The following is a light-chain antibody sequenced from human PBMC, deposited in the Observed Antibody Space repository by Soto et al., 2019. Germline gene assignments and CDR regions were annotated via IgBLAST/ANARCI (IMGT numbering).Light chain of an antibody. J-gene: IGKJ1*01. V-gene: IGKV3-20*01. Sequence: EIVLTQSPGTLSLSPGERATLSCRASQSVSSSFLAWYQQKPGQAPRLLIYGASSRATGIPDRFSGSGSGTDCPLTINRLEPEDFAVYYCQQYGSSPRTFGQGTKVEIK. CDR3: QQYGSSPRT. CDR2: GAS. CDR1: QSVSSSF.